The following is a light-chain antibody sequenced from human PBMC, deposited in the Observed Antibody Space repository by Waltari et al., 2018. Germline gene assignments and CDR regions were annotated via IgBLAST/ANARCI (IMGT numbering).Light chain of an antibody. CDR3: MQSTQLPLT. Sequence: DIVMTQTPLSLPVTPGAAASISCRSSQSLLHSNGYTYLFWFLQKPGQSPQILIYLVSNRASGVSDRFSGSGSGTDFTLKISRVEAEDVGIYYCMQSTQLPLTFGGGTKVEIK. V-gene: IGKV2D-29*02. J-gene: IGKJ4*01. CDR1: QSLLHSNGYTY. CDR2: LVS.